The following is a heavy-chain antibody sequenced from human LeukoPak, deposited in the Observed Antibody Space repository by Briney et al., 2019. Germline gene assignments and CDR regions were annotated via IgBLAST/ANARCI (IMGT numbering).Heavy chain of an antibody. Sequence: PGGSLRLSCAASGFTFSSYAMSWVRQAPGKGLEWVSAISGSGGSTYYADSVKGRFTISRGNSKNTLYLQMNSLRAEDTAVYYCARALQTELRFLEWPRVYYYYYGMDVWGQGTTVTVSS. CDR1: GFTFSSYA. J-gene: IGHJ6*02. V-gene: IGHV3-23*01. D-gene: IGHD3-3*01. CDR3: ARALQTELRFLEWPRVYYYYYGMDV. CDR2: ISGSGGST.